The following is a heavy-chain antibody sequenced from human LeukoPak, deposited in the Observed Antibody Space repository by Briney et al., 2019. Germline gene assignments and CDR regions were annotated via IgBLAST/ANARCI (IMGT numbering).Heavy chain of an antibody. CDR2: INSDGSST. CDR3: ARDQFGYDSSGYYYYFDY. D-gene: IGHD3-22*01. Sequence: GGSLRLSCAASGFTFSSYWMHWVRQAPGKGLVWVSRINSDGSSTSYADSVKGRFTISRDNAKNTLYLQMNSLRAEDTAVYYCARDQFGYDSSGYYYYFDYWGQGTLVTVSS. V-gene: IGHV3-74*01. CDR1: GFTFSSYW. J-gene: IGHJ4*02.